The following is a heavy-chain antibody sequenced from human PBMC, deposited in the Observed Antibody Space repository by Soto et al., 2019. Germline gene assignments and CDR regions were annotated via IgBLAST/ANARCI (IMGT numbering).Heavy chain of an antibody. J-gene: IGHJ6*02. V-gene: IGHV1-18*01. CDR3: ASDFPIAVADKYGMDV. D-gene: IGHD6-19*01. CDR1: GYTFTSYG. Sequence: QVQLVQSGAEVKKPGASVKVSCKASGYTFTSYGISWVRQAPGQGLEWMGWISAYNGNTNYAQKLQGRVTMTTDTPTSTAYIELRSLRSDATAVHYRASDFPIAVADKYGMDVWGQGTTLTVSS. CDR2: ISAYNGNT.